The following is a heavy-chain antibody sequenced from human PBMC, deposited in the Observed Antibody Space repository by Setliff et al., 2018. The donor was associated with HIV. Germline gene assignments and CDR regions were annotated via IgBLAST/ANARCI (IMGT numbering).Heavy chain of an antibody. CDR3: ARERGYYDSSGNHYFDS. CDR2: ISSSGSRT. D-gene: IGHD3-22*01. V-gene: IGHV3-21*01. J-gene: IGHJ4*02. Sequence: PGGSLRLSCTVSGFTFISSTMNWVRQAPGKGLEWVASISSSGSRTSYADSVKGRFTISRDNAKNSLHLQMNSLSAEDTAVYYCARERGYYDSSGNHYFDSWGQGTLVTVSS. CDR1: GFTFISST.